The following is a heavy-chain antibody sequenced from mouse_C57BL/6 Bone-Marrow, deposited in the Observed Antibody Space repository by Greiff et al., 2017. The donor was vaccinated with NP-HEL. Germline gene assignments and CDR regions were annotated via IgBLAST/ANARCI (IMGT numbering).Heavy chain of an antibody. V-gene: IGHV5-9-1*02. CDR1: GFTFSSYA. J-gene: IGHJ4*01. D-gene: IGHD1-1*01. CDR3: TRDQPYYYGSTLYAMDY. Sequence: DVKLVESGEGLVKPGGSLKLSCAASGFTFSSYAMSWVRQTPEKRLEWVAYISSGGDYIYYADTVKGRFTISRDNARNTLYLQMSSLKSEDTAMYYCTRDQPYYYGSTLYAMDYWGQGTSVTVSS. CDR2: ISSGGDYI.